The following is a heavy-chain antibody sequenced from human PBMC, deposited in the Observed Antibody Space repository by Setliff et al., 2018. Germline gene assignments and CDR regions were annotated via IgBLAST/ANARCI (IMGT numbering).Heavy chain of an antibody. D-gene: IGHD1-26*01. CDR3: AAVGIDAGGGWFDP. CDR2: IYYRGTT. CDR1: GGFIRDYY. V-gene: IGHV4-59*01. J-gene: IGHJ5*02. Sequence: SETLSLTCTVSGGFIRDYYWNWIRQTPGKGLEWIGYIYYRGTTNYNSSLKSRVTISIDMSKNQFSLKLSSATAADTAVYFCAAVGIDAGGGWFDPWGHGIPVTVSS.